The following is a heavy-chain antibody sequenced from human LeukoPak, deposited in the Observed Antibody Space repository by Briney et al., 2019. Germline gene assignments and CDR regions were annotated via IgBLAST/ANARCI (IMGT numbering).Heavy chain of an antibody. V-gene: IGHV3-21*01. J-gene: IGHJ3*02. CDR3: ASLLPGYNPHDAFDI. CDR1: GFTFSSYS. D-gene: IGHD1-1*01. Sequence: GGSLRLSCAASGFTFSSYSMNWVRQAPGKGLEWVSSISSSSSYIYYADSVKGRFTISRDNAKNSLYLQMNSLRAEDTAVYYCASLLPGYNPHDAFDIWGQGTMVTVSS. CDR2: ISSSSSYI.